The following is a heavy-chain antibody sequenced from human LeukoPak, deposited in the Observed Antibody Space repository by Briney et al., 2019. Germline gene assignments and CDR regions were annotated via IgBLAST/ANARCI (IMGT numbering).Heavy chain of an antibody. CDR3: ATQGELEVDY. J-gene: IGHJ4*02. D-gene: IGHD1-26*01. CDR1: GGSITTYY. Sequence: SQTLSPTSNVDGGSITTYYSSWIRHSPGKGLEWIGLIHNTVRPNTNPTLRTRAPMPIKPPRNQFTLNLSALTPANPAVYYCATQGELEVDYWGQGTLVSVSS. V-gene: IGHV4-59*08. CDR2: IHNTVRP.